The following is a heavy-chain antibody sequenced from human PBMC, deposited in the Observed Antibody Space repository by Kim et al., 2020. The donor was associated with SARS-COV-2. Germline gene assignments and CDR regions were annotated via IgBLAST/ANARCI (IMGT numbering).Heavy chain of an antibody. D-gene: IGHD1-20*01. V-gene: IGHV1-3*01. J-gene: IGHJ5*02. CDR3: ARVELPRYGWFDP. Sequence: YSQRFQGRVTSTRDTSASTAYMELSSLRSEDTAVYYCARVELPRYGWFDPWGQGTLVTVSS.